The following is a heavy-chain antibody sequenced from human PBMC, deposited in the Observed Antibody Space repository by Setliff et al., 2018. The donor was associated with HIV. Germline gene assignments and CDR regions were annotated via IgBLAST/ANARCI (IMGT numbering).Heavy chain of an antibody. Sequence: PSQTLSLTCAISGDSVSSDNAAWNWIRQSPMRGLEWLGRTYYRSKWYFDYAVSVKSRIIINPDTSKNQFSLHLNSVIPEDTAVYYCARGSYGSVLLWGQGTLVTVSS. J-gene: IGHJ4*02. D-gene: IGHD6-19*01. CDR1: GDSVSSDNAA. CDR3: ARGSYGSVLL. V-gene: IGHV6-1*01. CDR2: TYYRSKWYF.